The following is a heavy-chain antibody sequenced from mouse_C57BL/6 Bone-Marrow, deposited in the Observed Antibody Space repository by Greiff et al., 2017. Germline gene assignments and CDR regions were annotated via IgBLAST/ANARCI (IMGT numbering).Heavy chain of an antibody. J-gene: IGHJ2*01. CDR3: TTGYYFDY. CDR2: IDPENGDT. CDR1: GFNIKDDY. V-gene: IGHV14-4*01. Sequence: EVQLQQSGAELVRPGASVKLSCTASGFNIKDDYMHWVKQRPEQGLEWLGWIDPENGDTEYASKFQGEATITADPSSNTAYLQLSRLTAEDAAVYYCTTGYYFDYWGQGTTLTVSS.